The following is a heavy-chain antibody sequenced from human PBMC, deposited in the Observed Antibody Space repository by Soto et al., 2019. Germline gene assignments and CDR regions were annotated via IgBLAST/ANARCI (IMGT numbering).Heavy chain of an antibody. D-gene: IGHD4-17*01. CDR1: GFTFSSYG. J-gene: IGHJ3*02. V-gene: IGHV3-30*03. CDR2: ISYDGSNK. Sequence: GGSLRLSCAASGFTFSSYGMHWVRQAPGKGLEWVAVISYDGSNKYYADSVKGRFTISRDNSKNTLYLQMNSLRAEDTAVYYCASNTVGDYAHDAFDIWGQGTMVTVSS. CDR3: ASNTVGDYAHDAFDI.